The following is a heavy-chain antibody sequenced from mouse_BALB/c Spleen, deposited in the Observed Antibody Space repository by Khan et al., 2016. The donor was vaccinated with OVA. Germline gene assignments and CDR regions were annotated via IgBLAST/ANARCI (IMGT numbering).Heavy chain of an antibody. D-gene: IGHD1-1*01. CDR2: ISGDSSTI. CDR3: ATSYYYGYYLAY. CDR1: GFTFSSYG. J-gene: IGHJ2*01. Sequence: EVELVESGGGLVQPGGSRKLSCAASGFTFSSYGMHWVRQAPEKGLEWVAYISGDSSTIYYTDTVKGRFTISRDNPKNTLSLQMTSLMSEDTAMYYCATSYYYGYYLAYWGPGTTLTVSS. V-gene: IGHV5-17*02.